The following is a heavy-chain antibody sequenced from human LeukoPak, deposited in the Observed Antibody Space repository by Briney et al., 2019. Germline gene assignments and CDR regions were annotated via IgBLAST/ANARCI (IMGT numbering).Heavy chain of an antibody. CDR1: DFVFSDHY. J-gene: IGHJ5*02. Sequence: PGGSLRLSCAASDFVFSDHYMSWVRQAPGKGLEWVSYISSGGDSIYYADSVKGRFTISRDKSKNTVYLQMNSLRFEDTAMYYCARNWFDPWGQGTLVTVSS. CDR3: ARNWFDP. CDR2: ISSGGDSI. V-gene: IGHV3-11*01.